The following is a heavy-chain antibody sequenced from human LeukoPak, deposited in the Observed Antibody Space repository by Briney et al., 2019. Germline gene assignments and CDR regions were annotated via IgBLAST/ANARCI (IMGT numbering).Heavy chain of an antibody. CDR1: GGSINNYY. CDR3: ARGPRDSSGYYYALYYFDY. D-gene: IGHD3-22*01. CDR2: IYYTGST. J-gene: IGHJ4*02. Sequence: PSETLSLTCTVSGGSINNYYWSWVRQPPGGGLEWLAYIYYTGSTNYNPSLKTRLTISVDTSKNQFSLRLNSVTAADTAVYYCARGPRDSSGYYYALYYFDYWGQGTLVTVSS. V-gene: IGHV4-59*08.